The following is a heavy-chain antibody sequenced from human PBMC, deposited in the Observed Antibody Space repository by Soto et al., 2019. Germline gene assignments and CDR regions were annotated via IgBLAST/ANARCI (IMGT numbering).Heavy chain of an antibody. J-gene: IGHJ4*02. CDR3: ARDLIGYCSSTSCYPGY. D-gene: IGHD2-2*03. Sequence: QVQLVESGGGVVQPGRSLRLSCAASGFTFSGYGMHWVRQAPGKGLEWVAVIWYDGSNKYYADSVKGRFTISRDNSKNTLYLQMNSLRAEDTAVYYCARDLIGYCSSTSCYPGYWGQGTLVTVSS. V-gene: IGHV3-33*01. CDR1: GFTFSGYG. CDR2: IWYDGSNK.